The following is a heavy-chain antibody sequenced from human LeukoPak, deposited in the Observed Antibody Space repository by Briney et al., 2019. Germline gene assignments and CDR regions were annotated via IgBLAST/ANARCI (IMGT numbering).Heavy chain of an antibody. J-gene: IGHJ4*02. CDR2: IWYDGSNK. CDR1: GFTFSSYG. Sequence: PGGSLRLSCAASGFTFSSYGMHWVRQAPGKGLEWVAVIWYDGSNKYYADSVKGRFTISRDNSKNTLYLQMNSLRAEDTAVYYCARVSSLDSSSWESFDYWGQGTLVTVSS. CDR3: ARVSSLDSSSWESFDY. D-gene: IGHD6-13*01. V-gene: IGHV3-33*01.